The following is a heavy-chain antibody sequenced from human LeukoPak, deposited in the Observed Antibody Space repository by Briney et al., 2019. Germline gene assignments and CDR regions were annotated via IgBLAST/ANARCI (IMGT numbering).Heavy chain of an antibody. Sequence: ASVKVSCKASGYTFTGYYMHWGRQAPGQGLEWMGWINPNSGGTNYAQKFQGRVTMTRDTSISTAYMELSRLRSDDTAVYYCASDYGDYLNLYNWFDPWGQGTLVAVSS. CDR3: ASDYGDYLNLYNWFDP. D-gene: IGHD4-17*01. J-gene: IGHJ5*02. V-gene: IGHV1-2*02. CDR1: GYTFTGYY. CDR2: INPNSGGT.